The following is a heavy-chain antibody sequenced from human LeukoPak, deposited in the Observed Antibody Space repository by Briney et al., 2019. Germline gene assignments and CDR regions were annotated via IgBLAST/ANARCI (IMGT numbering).Heavy chain of an antibody. D-gene: IGHD6-13*01. J-gene: IGHJ5*02. V-gene: IGHV5-10-1*01. CDR1: GYMFTNYW. Sequence: GESLRISCKGSGYMFTNYWISWVRQMPGKGLEWMGRINPSDSYTNYSPSFQGHVTISADKSLSTAYLQWSSLKASDTAIYYCATMREQQLVRGDWFDPWGQGTLVTVSS. CDR3: ATMREQQLVRGDWFDP. CDR2: INPSDSYT.